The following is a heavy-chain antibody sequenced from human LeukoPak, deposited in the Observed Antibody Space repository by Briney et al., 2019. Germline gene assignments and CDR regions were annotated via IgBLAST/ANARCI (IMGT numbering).Heavy chain of an antibody. V-gene: IGHV3-23*01. CDR1: GGSISSYY. J-gene: IGHJ4*02. D-gene: IGHD2-2*01. Sequence: PSETLSLTCTVSGGSISSYYWSWVRQAPGKGLEWVSSISGNGGITYYADSVQVRFTISRDNSKNTLDVQMNSLRAEDTAVYYCAKGTPGYCSTTSCYALEYWGQGTLVTVSS. CDR2: ISGNGGIT. CDR3: AKGTPGYCSTTSCYALEY.